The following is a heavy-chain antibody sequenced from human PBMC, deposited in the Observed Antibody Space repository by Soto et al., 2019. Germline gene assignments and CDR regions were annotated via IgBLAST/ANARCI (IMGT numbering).Heavy chain of an antibody. J-gene: IGHJ4*02. CDR2: IRNKANSYTT. CDR1: GFTFSGHH. CDR3: ALVGGYISGTVDFDY. V-gene: IGHV3-72*01. D-gene: IGHD5-12*01. Sequence: GGSLRLSCAASGFTFSGHHMDWVRQAPGKGLEWVGRIRNKANSYTTEYAPSVKGRFTMSRDDSKNSFYLQMNSLKTEDTAVYHCALVGGYISGTVDFDYWGQGTLVTVSS.